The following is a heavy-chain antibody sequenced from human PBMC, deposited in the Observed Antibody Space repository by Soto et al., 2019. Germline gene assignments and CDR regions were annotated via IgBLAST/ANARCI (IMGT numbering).Heavy chain of an antibody. CDR1: GGTFSSYA. V-gene: IGHV1-69*13. CDR2: IIPIFGTA. CDR3: AFLFGQQLVRSDYYYYGMDV. Sequence: GASVKVSCKASGGTFSSYAISWVRQAPGQGLEWMGGIIPIFGTANYAQKFQGRVTITADESTSPAYMELSSLRSEDTAVYYCAFLFGQQLVRSDYYYYGMDVWGQGTTVTVSS. J-gene: IGHJ6*02. D-gene: IGHD6-13*01.